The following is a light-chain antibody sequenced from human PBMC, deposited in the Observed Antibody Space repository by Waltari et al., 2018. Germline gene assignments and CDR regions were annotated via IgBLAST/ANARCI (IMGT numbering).Light chain of an antibody. Sequence: DIVMTQSPDSLAVSLGESATIICTSSKSLLHSSNDKNYLSWYQQKSGQPPKLFIYWASTRESGVPDRFSGSGSGTHFTLTINSVQAEDVALYYCQQHDSLPLTFGGGTRLEIK. CDR1: KSLLHSSNDKNY. V-gene: IGKV4-1*01. CDR3: QQHDSLPLT. CDR2: WAS. J-gene: IGKJ4*01.